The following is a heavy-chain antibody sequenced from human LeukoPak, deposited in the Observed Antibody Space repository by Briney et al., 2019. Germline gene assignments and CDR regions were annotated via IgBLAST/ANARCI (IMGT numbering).Heavy chain of an antibody. CDR2: ISSSSSYI. CDR3: ARDTEQLVYGMDV. J-gene: IGHJ6*02. V-gene: IGHV3-21*01. Sequence: PGGSLRLSCAASGFTFSSYSMNWVRQAPGKGLEWVSSISSSSSYIYYADSVKGRFTISRDNAKNSPYLQMNSLRAEDTAVYYCARDTEQLVYGMDVWGQGTTVTVSS. CDR1: GFTFSSYS. D-gene: IGHD6-6*01.